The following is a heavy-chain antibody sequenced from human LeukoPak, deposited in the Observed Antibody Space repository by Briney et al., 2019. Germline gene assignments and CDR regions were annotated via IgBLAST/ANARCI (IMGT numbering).Heavy chain of an antibody. CDR1: GFTFDDYG. CDR2: INWSGGST. V-gene: IGHV3-20*01. CDR3: AAHSGYASSNFDH. J-gene: IGHJ4*02. D-gene: IGHD5-12*01. Sequence: GGSLRLSCAASGFTFDDYGMSWVRQAPGKGLEWVSGINWSGGSTGYADSVKGRFTISRDSAKNSLYLQMNSLRVEDTALYHCAAHSGYASSNFDHWGQGALVTVSS.